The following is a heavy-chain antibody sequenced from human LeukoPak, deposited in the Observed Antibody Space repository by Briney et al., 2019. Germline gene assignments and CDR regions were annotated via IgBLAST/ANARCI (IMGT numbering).Heavy chain of an antibody. V-gene: IGHV1-18*01. CDR3: ARAGGYYSRRGTDYMDV. Sequence: ASVKVSCKASGYSFSSYGINWVRQAPGQGLEWMGWMSAYNGDTEYPRNLKGRVTMTTDTSTSTAYMELRSLSSDDTAVYYCARAGGYYSRRGTDYMDVWGKGTTVTVSS. CDR2: MSAYNGDT. CDR1: GYSFSSYG. J-gene: IGHJ6*03. D-gene: IGHD2-21*02.